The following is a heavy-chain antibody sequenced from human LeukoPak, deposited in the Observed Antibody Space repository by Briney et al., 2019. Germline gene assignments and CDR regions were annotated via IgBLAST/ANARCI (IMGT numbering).Heavy chain of an antibody. CDR3: DGADF. V-gene: IGHV3-23*01. CDR2: LSGSGYTT. J-gene: IGHJ4*02. CDR1: GFTFSDYA. Sequence: GGSLRLSCAASGFTFSDYAMSWARQAPGKGLEWVSTLSGSGYTTHYADSARGRFTISRDNSKNTLYMQMNSLRAEDTAVYYCDGADFWGQGTLVTVSS. D-gene: IGHD3-16*01.